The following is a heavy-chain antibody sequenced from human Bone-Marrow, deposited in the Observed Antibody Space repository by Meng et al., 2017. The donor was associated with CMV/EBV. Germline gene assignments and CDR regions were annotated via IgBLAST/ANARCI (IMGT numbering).Heavy chain of an antibody. J-gene: IGHJ1*01. D-gene: IGHD2-21*01. CDR2: ISGSGGST. CDR1: GFTFDDYG. V-gene: IGHV3-23*01. Sequence: GGSLRLSCAASGFTFDDYGMSWVRQAPGKGLEWVSAISGSGGSTYYADSVKGRFTISRDNSKNTLYLQMNILRAEDTAVYYCAKGGIVVVIAIPNTEYFQHWGQGTLVAASS. CDR3: AKGGIVVVIAIPNTEYFQH.